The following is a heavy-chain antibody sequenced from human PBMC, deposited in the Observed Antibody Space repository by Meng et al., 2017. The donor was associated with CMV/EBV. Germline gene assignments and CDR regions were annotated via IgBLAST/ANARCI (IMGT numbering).Heavy chain of an antibody. CDR2: IYTSGST. V-gene: IGHV4-4*07. D-gene: IGHD3-3*01. J-gene: IGHJ6*02. CDR3: ARDKYVDYDFWSGPLYYYYGMDV. Sequence: SETLSLTCTVSGGSISSYYWSWIRQPAGKGLEWIGRIYTSGSTNYNPSLKSRVTISVDTSKNQFSLKLSSVTAADTAVYYCARDKYVDYDFWSGPLYYYYGMDVWGQGTTVTVSS. CDR1: GGSISSYY.